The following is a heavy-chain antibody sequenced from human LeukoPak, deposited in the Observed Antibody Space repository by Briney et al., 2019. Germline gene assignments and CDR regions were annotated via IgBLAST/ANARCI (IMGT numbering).Heavy chain of an antibody. CDR1: GESFSHYY. D-gene: IGHD6-19*01. V-gene: IGHV4-34*01. J-gene: IGHJ5*02. Sequence: PSETLSLTCDVNGESFSHYYWSWIRQAPGKGLEWLGEINYSGNFNYNPSLKSRVTISADASKNLFSLKLSSVTAADTAVCYCARHRLYSSGWRYNWFDPWGQGTLVTVSS. CDR3: ARHRLYSSGWRYNWFDP. CDR2: INYSGNF.